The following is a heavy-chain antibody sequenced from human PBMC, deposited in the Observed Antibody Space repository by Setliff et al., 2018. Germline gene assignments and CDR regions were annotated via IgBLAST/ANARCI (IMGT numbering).Heavy chain of an antibody. CDR1: GFTFSTSA. V-gene: IGHV3-23*01. CDR2: ISSDGTSV. Sequence: GGSLRLSCAASGFTFSTSAMTWVRQAPGEGLEWVSAISSDGTSVYYVGSVRGRFTISRDNSQNTLYLQLNSLRAEDTAIYYCAKCSSWHGHYPHFNYWGQGTLVTVSS. D-gene: IGHD4-17*01. CDR3: AKCSSWHGHYPHFNY. J-gene: IGHJ4*02.